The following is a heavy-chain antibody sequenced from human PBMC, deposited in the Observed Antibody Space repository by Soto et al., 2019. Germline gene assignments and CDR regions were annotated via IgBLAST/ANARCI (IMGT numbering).Heavy chain of an antibody. V-gene: IGHV3-30*18. CDR3: AKARGSGGGFYYYGMDV. J-gene: IGHJ6*02. D-gene: IGHD2-15*01. CDR1: GITFSSYG. Sequence: QVQLVESGGGVVQPGRSLRLSCAASGITFSSYGMHWVRQAPGKGLEWVAVISSDGSDKYYADSVKGRFTISRDNSKNTLYLQMNSLRAEDTAVYYGAKARGSGGGFYYYGMDVWGQGPTVTVSS. CDR2: ISSDGSDK.